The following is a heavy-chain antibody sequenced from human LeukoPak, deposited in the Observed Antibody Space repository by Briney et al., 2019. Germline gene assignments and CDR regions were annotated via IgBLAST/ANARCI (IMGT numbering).Heavy chain of an antibody. J-gene: IGHJ4*02. Sequence: ASVKVSCKVSGYTLTELSMHWVRQAPGKGLEWMGGFDPEDGETIYAQKFQGRVTMTEDTSTDTAYMELSSLRSEDTAVYYCAVTTQAANALYYFDYWGQGTLVTVSS. CDR3: AVTTQAANALYYFDY. D-gene: IGHD4-17*01. V-gene: IGHV1-24*01. CDR1: GYTLTELS. CDR2: FDPEDGET.